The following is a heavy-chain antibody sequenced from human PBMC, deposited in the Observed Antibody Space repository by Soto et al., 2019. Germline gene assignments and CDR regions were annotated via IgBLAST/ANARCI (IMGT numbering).Heavy chain of an antibody. CDR2: IIPIFGTA. J-gene: IGHJ4*02. Sequence: QVHLVQSGAEVKKPGSSVKVSCKASGGTFSSYAISWVRQAPGQGLEWMGGIIPIFGTANYAQKFQGRVTITADESTSTAYMELSSRRSEDPAVYYCARSTPRGYCGGDCYFDYWGQGTLVTVSS. D-gene: IGHD2-21*02. CDR1: GGTFSSYA. CDR3: ARSTPRGYCGGDCYFDY. V-gene: IGHV1-69*01.